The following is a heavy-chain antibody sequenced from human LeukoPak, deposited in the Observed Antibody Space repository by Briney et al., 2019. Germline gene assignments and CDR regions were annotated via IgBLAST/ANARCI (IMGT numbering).Heavy chain of an antibody. CDR2: ISSSGSSI. D-gene: IGHD4-17*01. CDR3: VRGPGVSAVTTMY. CDR1: GFTFSSYS. Sequence: PGGSLRLSCVASGFTFSSYSMNWVRQAPGKGLEWVSYISSSGSSIYYADSVKGRFTISRDNANKLLYLQMNSLSAEDTAVYYCVRGPGVSAVTTMYWGQGTLVTVSS. V-gene: IGHV3-48*01. J-gene: IGHJ4*02.